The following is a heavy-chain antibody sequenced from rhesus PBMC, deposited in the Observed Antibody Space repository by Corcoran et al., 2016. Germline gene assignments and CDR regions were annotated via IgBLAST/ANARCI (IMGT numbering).Heavy chain of an antibody. CDR1: GSSFTSFW. D-gene: IGHD5-24*01. J-gene: IGHJ4*01. CDR3: AITSGQWVQFPFDY. Sequence: EVPLVQSGAEVNRPGESLKISCKTSGSSFTSFWISWVRQLPGKGLEWMAAIYPSDSDTRYSPSFQGQVTISADKSIRTAYLQWSSLKASDTATYYCAITSGQWVQFPFDYWGQGVLVTVSS. CDR2: IYPSDSDT. V-gene: IGHV5-20*02.